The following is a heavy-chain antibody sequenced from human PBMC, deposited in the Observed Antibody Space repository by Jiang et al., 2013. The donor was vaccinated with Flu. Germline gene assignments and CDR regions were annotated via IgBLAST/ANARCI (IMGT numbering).Heavy chain of an antibody. J-gene: IGHJ6*02. V-gene: IGHV3-30*04. CDR3: ARDVSVYNSGWYVVYYYGLDV. D-gene: IGHD6-19*01. CDR2: ISYDGINK. Sequence: MHWVRQVPGKGLEWVAVISYDGINKYYADSVKGRFTISRDNSENTLFLQMSTLRAEDTAVYYCARDVSVYNSGWYVVYYYGLDVWGQGTTVTVSS.